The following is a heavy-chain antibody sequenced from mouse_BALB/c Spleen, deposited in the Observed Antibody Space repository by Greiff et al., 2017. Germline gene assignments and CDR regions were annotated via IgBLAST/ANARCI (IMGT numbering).Heavy chain of an antibody. CDR1: GFNIKDTY. J-gene: IGHJ3*01. CDR2: IDPANGNT. Sequence: EVQLQQSGAELVKPGASVKLSCTASGFNIKDTYMHWVKQRPEQGLEWIGRIDPANGNTKYDPKFQGKATITADTSSNTAYLQLSSLTSEDTAVYYCAIERTYGNYEAYWGQGTLVTVSA. V-gene: IGHV14-3*02. D-gene: IGHD2-1*01. CDR3: AIERTYGNYEAY.